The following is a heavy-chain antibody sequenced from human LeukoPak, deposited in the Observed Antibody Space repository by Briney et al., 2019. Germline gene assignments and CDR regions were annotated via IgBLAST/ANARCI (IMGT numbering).Heavy chain of an antibody. CDR2: IYTSGST. J-gene: IGHJ4*02. Sequence: SETLSLTCTVSGGSISSGSYYRSWIRQPAGKGLEWIGRIYTSGSTNYNPSLKSRVTISVDTSKNQFSLKLSSVTAADTAVYYCARDGGVVPAAFPFDYWGQGTLVTVSS. V-gene: IGHV4-61*02. CDR1: GGSISSGSYY. CDR3: ARDGGVVPAAFPFDY. D-gene: IGHD2-2*01.